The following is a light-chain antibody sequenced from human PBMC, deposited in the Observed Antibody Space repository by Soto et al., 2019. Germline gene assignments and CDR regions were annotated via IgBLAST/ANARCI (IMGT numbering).Light chain of an antibody. Sequence: DIQMTQSPSSLSASVEDRVIITCRASQSISNHLNWYQQKPGKAPKLLIFAASSLQSGVPSRFSGSGSGTDFTLTISNLQPEDFATYFCEQTYYTPLTFGGGTKVDIK. CDR2: AAS. CDR1: QSISNH. V-gene: IGKV1-39*01. J-gene: IGKJ4*01. CDR3: EQTYYTPLT.